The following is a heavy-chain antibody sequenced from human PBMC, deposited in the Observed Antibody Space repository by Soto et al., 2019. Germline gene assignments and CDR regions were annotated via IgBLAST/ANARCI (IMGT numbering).Heavy chain of an antibody. CDR1: GFTFSSYG. J-gene: IGHJ4*02. D-gene: IGHD5-18*01. CDR3: AKDLAGYGPPFDY. CDR2: ISYDGSNK. Sequence: GGSLRLSCAASGFTFSSYGMHWVRQAPGKGLEWVAVISYDGSNKYYADSVKGRFTISRDNSKNTLYLQMNSLRAEDTAVYYCAKDLAGYGPPFDYWGQGTLVTVSS. V-gene: IGHV3-30*18.